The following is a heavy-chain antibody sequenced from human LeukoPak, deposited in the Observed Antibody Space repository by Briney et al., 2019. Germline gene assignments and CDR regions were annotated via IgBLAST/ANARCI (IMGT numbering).Heavy chain of an antibody. V-gene: IGHV3-48*03. CDR2: ISSRGSNI. D-gene: IGHD3-22*01. J-gene: IGHJ4*02. Sequence: GGSLRLSCAASGFTFSSYEMNWVRQARGKGLEWISYISSRGSNIYYADSVKGRFTISRDNAKNSLSLQMNSLRAEDTAVYYCARFGIVASDAVDYWGQGTLVTVSS. CDR3: ARFGIVASDAVDY. CDR1: GFTFSSYE.